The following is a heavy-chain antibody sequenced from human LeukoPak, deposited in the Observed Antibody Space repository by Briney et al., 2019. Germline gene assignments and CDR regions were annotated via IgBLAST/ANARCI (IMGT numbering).Heavy chain of an antibody. CDR1: GFTFSSYA. J-gene: IGHJ5*02. CDR2: ISYDGSNK. D-gene: IGHD6-19*01. V-gene: IGHV3-30-3*01. CDR3: AREGAVAGTRGWFDP. Sequence: GGSLRLSCAASGFTFSSYAMHWVRRAPGKGLEWVAVISYDGSNKYYADSVKGRFTISRDNSKNTLYLQMNSLRAEDTAVYYCAREGAVAGTRGWFDPWGQGTLVTVSS.